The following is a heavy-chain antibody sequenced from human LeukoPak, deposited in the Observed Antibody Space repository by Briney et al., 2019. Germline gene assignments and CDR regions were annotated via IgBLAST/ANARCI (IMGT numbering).Heavy chain of an antibody. CDR1: GYTFTVYY. CDR2: INPDSGGT. J-gene: IGHJ4*02. CDR3: ARVGYYDSSSYDY. D-gene: IGHD3-22*01. Sequence: GASVKVSCTASGYTFTVYYMHWVRQAPGQGREWMGWINPDSGGTNYAQKFQGRVTMTRNTSINTAYMELSRLRSDDTAVYYCARVGYYDSSSYDYWGQGTLVTVSS. V-gene: IGHV1-2*02.